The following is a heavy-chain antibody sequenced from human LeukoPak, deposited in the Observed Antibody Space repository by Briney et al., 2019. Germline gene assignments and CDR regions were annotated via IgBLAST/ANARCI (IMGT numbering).Heavy chain of an antibody. Sequence: GGSLRLSRAASGFTFSSYGVSWVRQAPGKGLEWVSGISGSGHRTYYADSVKGRFTISRDNAKTSLYLEMNSLRAEDTAVYYCARDSKGYSGYDLGGGLDYWGQGTLAIVSS. V-gene: IGHV3-23*01. CDR2: ISGSGHRT. CDR1: GFTFSSYG. CDR3: ARDSKGYSGYDLGGGLDY. J-gene: IGHJ4*02. D-gene: IGHD5-12*01.